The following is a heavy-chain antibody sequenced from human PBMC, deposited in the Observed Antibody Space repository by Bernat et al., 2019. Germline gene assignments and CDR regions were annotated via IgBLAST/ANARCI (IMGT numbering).Heavy chain of an antibody. V-gene: IGHV3-66*01. D-gene: IGHD3-10*01. CDR3: AKGLGGNGDFYYYMDV. CDR2: IAPDGDT. CDR1: GFTISTNF. Sequence: EVQLVESGGGLVQPGGSLRLSCAASGFTISTNFMSWVRQAPGKGLDWVSIIAPDGDTHHADSVKGRFTISRDNSKNTLYLQLNSLRAEDTAVYYCAKGLGGNGDFYYYMDVWGKGTTVTVSS. J-gene: IGHJ6*03.